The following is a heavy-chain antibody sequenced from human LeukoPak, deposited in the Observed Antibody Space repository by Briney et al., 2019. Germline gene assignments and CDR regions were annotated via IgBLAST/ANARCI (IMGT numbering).Heavy chain of an antibody. V-gene: IGHV4-59*01. CDR3: ARVDYDILTGYAYYFDY. D-gene: IGHD3-9*01. CDR1: GGSISSYY. J-gene: IGHJ4*02. CDR2: IYYSGST. Sequence: PSETLSLTCTVSGGSISSYYWSWIRQPPGKGLEWIGYIYYSGSTNYNPSLKSRVTMSVDTSKSQFSLKLSSVTAADTAVYYCARVDYDILTGYAYYFDYWGQGTLVTVSS.